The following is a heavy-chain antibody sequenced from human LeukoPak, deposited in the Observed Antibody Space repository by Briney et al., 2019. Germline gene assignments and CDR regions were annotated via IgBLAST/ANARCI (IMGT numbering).Heavy chain of an antibody. V-gene: IGHV3-53*01. Sequence: GGSLRLSCAASGFTVSSNYMSWVRQAPGKGLEWVSVIYSGGSTYYADSVKGRFTISRDNSKNTLYLQMNSLRAEDTAVYYCAKSYDILTGYYINYFDYWGQGTLVTVSS. CDR1: GFTVSSNY. D-gene: IGHD3-9*01. CDR3: AKSYDILTGYYINYFDY. CDR2: IYSGGST. J-gene: IGHJ4*02.